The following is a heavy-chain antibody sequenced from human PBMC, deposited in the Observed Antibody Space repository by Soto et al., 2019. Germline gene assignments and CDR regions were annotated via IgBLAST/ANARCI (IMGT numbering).Heavy chain of an antibody. CDR3: AKGDSTGSPTGWFDP. CDR1: GYTFTRYS. Sequence: QVQLVQSGAEVKKPGASVQVSCKASGYTFTRYSINWVRQAPGQGLEWVGWISSYNGDTKYAQKFQGRVNLTTDTSTNTTYIDLKSLTSDDTAVYFCAKGDSTGSPTGWFDPWGQGTLVTVSS. CDR2: ISSYNGDT. J-gene: IGHJ5*02. V-gene: IGHV1-18*04. D-gene: IGHD6-19*01.